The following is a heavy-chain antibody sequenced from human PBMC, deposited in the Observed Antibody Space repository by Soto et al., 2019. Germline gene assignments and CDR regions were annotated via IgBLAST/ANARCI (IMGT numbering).Heavy chain of an antibody. CDR2: ISYDGSNK. Sequence: QVQLVESGGGVVQPGRSLRLSCAASGFTFSSYGMHWVRQAPGKGLEWVAVISYDGSNKYYADSVKGRFTISRDNSKNTRYLQMNSLRAEDTAVYYCAKDRLAPHYGVTSAVDYWGQGTLVTVSS. D-gene: IGHD4-17*01. CDR3: AKDRLAPHYGVTSAVDY. J-gene: IGHJ4*02. CDR1: GFTFSSYG. V-gene: IGHV3-30*18.